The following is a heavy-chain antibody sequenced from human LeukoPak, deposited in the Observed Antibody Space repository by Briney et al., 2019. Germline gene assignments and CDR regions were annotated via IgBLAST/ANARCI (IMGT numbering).Heavy chain of an antibody. D-gene: IGHD6-19*01. V-gene: IGHV3-48*01. CDR3: ARADAVAGTITFYY. CDR2: ISSSSSTI. J-gene: IGHJ4*02. Sequence: GGSLRLSWAASGFTFSTYNMNWVRQAPGKGLEWVSYISSSSSTIYYADSVKGRFTISRDNAKNSLYLHMNSLRAEDTAVYYCARADAVAGTITFYYWGQGTLVTVSS. CDR1: GFTFSTYN.